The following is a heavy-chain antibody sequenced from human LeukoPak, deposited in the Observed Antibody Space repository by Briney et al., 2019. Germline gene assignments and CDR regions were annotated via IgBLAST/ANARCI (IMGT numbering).Heavy chain of an antibody. CDR1: GYTFTSYY. V-gene: IGHV1-46*01. Sequence: ASVKVSCKASGYTFTSYYMHWVRQAPGQGLEWMGIINPSGGSTSYAQKFQGRVTMTRDTSTSTVYMELSSLRSEDTAVYYCARLVVVPAAKDAFDIWGQGTMVTVSS. CDR2: INPSGGST. CDR3: ARLVVVPAAKDAFDI. J-gene: IGHJ3*02. D-gene: IGHD2-2*01.